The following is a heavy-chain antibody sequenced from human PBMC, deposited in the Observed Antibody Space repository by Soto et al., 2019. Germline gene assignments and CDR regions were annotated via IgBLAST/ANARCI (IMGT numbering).Heavy chain of an antibody. D-gene: IGHD6-6*01. CDR1: YYSISSRYY. CDR2: IYHSGST. J-gene: IGHJ6*02. Sequence: VILSDTSSVSYYSISSRYYCGFIRERPVKGLEWIGSIYHSGSTYYNPSLKSRVTISVDTSKNQFSLKLSSVTAADTAVYDCARDIAARNYYYYGRDGWGQGTTVTVS. CDR3: ARDIAARNYYYYGRDG. V-gene: IGHV4-38-2*02.